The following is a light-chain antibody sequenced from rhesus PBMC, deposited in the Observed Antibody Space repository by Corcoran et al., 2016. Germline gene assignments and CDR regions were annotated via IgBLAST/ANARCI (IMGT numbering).Light chain of an antibody. CDR3: SSYAGANTLVL. Sequence: QPALTKPRSVSGSPGQSVTISCTGTSSDIGGFNYVSWYQQHPGTAPKLVIYEASTRPSGVSDRFFGSKSGNTASLTISGLQTEDEADYYCSSYAGANTLVLFGGGTRVTVL. J-gene: IGLJ2*01. V-gene: IGLV2-32*02. CDR2: EAS. CDR1: SSDIGGFNY.